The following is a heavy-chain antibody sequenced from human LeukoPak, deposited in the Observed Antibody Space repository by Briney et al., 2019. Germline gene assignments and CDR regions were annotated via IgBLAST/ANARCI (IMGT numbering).Heavy chain of an antibody. CDR3: TTDLGFLLWFGELLWDY. CDR2: IKSKTDGGTT. Sequence: GGSLRLSCAASGFTFSNAWMSWVRQAPGKGLEWVGRIKSKTDGGTTDYAAPVKGRFTISRDDSKNTLYLQMNSLKTEDTAVYYCTTDLGFLLWFGELLWDYWGQGTLVTVSS. J-gene: IGHJ4*02. D-gene: IGHD3-10*01. CDR1: GFTFSNAW. V-gene: IGHV3-15*01.